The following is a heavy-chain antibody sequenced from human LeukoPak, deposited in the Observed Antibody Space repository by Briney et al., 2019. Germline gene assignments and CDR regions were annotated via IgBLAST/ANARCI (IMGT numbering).Heavy chain of an antibody. V-gene: IGHV4-59*01. CDR3: ARVMVYATYYYYYYMDV. Sequence: SETLSLTCTVSGGSISSYYWSWNRQPPGKGLEWIGYIYYSGSTNYNPSLKSRVTISVDTSKNQFSLKLSSVTAADTAVYYCARVMVYATYYYYYYMDVWGKGTTVTVSS. CDR1: GGSISSYY. CDR2: IYYSGST. J-gene: IGHJ6*03. D-gene: IGHD2-8*01.